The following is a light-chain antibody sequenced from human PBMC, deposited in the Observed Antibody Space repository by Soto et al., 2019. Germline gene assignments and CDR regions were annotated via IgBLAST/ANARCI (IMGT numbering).Light chain of an antibody. CDR1: SSDVGGYRY. J-gene: IGLJ1*01. Sequence: QSALTQPRSVSGSPGQSVTISCTGTSSDVGGYRYVSWYQQHPGKAPKLMIYDVSKRPSGVPDRFSGSKSGNTASLTISGLQAEDEADYYCCSSAGSSSYVFGTGTKLTVL. V-gene: IGLV2-11*01. CDR3: CSSAGSSSYV. CDR2: DVS.